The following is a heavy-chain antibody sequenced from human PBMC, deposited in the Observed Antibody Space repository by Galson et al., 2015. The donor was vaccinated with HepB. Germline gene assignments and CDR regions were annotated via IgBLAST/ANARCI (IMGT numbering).Heavy chain of an antibody. Sequence: SVKVSCKASRGTFSSYAISWVRQAPGQGLEWMGGIIPIFGTANYAQKFQGRVTITADESTSTAYMELSSLRSEDTAVYYCARAVVADIVVVPAAHSYAFDNWGHGTMVTVSS. V-gene: IGHV1-69*13. CDR3: ARAVVADIVVVPAAHSYAFDN. D-gene: IGHD2-2*01. CDR1: RGTFSSYA. CDR2: IIPIFGTA. J-gene: IGHJ3*02.